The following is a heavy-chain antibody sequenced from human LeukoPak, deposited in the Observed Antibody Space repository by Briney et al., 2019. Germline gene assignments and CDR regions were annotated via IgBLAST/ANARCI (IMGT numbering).Heavy chain of an antibody. CDR2: IKSKTDGGTT. CDR1: GFTFSNAW. Sequence: GGSLRLSCAASGFTFSNAWMSWVRQAPGKGLEWVGRIKSKTDGGTTDYAAPVKGRFTISRDDSRNTLYLQMNSLKTENTAVYYCTLDLVTAIPSDYWGQGTLVTVSS. D-gene: IGHD2-21*02. V-gene: IGHV3-15*01. J-gene: IGHJ4*02. CDR3: TLDLVTAIPSDY.